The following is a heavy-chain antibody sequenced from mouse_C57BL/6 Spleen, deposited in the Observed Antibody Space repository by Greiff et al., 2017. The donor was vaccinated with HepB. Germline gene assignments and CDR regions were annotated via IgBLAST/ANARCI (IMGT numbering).Heavy chain of an antibody. CDR2: INPNNGGT. J-gene: IGHJ3*01. CDR1: GYTFTDYN. V-gene: IGHV1-18*01. D-gene: IGHD1-1*01. Sequence: VQLQQSGPELVKPGASVKIPCKASGYTFTDYNMDWVKQSHGKSLEWIGDINPNNGGTIYNQKFKGKATLTVDKSSSTAYMELRSLTSEDTAVYYCARSEDYYGSSFFAYWGQGTLVTVSA. CDR3: ARSEDYYGSSFFAY.